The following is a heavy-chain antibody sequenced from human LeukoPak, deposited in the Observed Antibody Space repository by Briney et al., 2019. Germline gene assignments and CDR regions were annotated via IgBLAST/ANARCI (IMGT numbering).Heavy chain of an antibody. J-gene: IGHJ4*02. D-gene: IGHD2-15*01. CDR1: GFTFSSYA. Sequence: QTGGSLRLSCAASGFTFSSYAMSWVRQAPGKGLEWVSAISGSGGSTYYADSVKGRFTISRDNSKNTLYLQMNSLRAEGTAVYYCAKGAHIVVVVAATGSDYWGQGTLVTVSS. CDR3: AKGAHIVVVVAATGSDY. V-gene: IGHV3-23*01. CDR2: ISGSGGST.